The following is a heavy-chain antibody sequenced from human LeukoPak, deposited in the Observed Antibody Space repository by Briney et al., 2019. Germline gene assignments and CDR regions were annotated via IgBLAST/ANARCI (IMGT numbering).Heavy chain of an antibody. CDR1: GFTFDDYA. J-gene: IGHJ4*02. Sequence: GGSLRLSCAASGFTFDDYAMHWVRQAPGKGLEWVSGISWNGGSIGYADSVKGRFTISRDNAKNSLYLQMNSLRAEDTALYYCAKERAIAAAGTGDYWGQGTLVTVSS. CDR2: ISWNGGSI. V-gene: IGHV3-9*01. CDR3: AKERAIAAAGTGDY. D-gene: IGHD6-13*01.